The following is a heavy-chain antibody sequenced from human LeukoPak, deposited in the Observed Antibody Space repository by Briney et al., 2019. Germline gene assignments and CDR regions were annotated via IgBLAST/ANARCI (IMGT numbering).Heavy chain of an antibody. Sequence: PGGSLRLSCAASGFTFSNYWIHWVRQAPGKGLVWVSRISRDGSITSYADSVKGRFTMSRDNAKNTVYLQMNSLRDEDTAVYYCVREGTGDYYFDYWGQGSLVIVSS. CDR3: VREGTGDYYFDY. CDR2: ISRDGSIT. V-gene: IGHV3-74*01. D-gene: IGHD4-17*01. CDR1: GFTFSNYW. J-gene: IGHJ4*02.